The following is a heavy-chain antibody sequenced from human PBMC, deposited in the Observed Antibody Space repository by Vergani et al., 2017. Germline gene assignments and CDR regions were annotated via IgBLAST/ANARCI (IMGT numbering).Heavy chain of an antibody. J-gene: IGHJ6*03. CDR3: ARDPEGSITMVRGVILLPYYMDV. CDR2: ISSSSSYT. V-gene: IGHV3-11*06. D-gene: IGHD3-10*01. CDR1: GFTFSDYY. Sequence: QVQLVESGGGLVKPGGSLRLSCAASGFTFSDYYMSWIRQAPGKGLEWVSYISSSSSYTNYADSVKGRFTISRDNAKNSLYLQMNSLRAEDTAVYYCARDPEGSITMVRGVILLPYYMDVWGKGTTVTVSS.